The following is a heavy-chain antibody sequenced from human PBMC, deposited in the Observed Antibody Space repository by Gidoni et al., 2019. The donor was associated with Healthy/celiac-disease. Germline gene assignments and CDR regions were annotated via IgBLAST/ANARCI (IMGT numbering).Heavy chain of an antibody. CDR2: ISSSSSYI. CDR1: GFPFSRSS. V-gene: IGHV3-21*01. Sequence: EVQLVESGGGLVKPGGSLRLSGAASGFPFSRSSMNWVRPAPGKGLEWVSSISSSSSYIYYADSVKGRFTISRDNAKNSLYLQMNSLRAEDTAVYYCARDTNPLNDYGDSGAVFDYWGQGTLVTVSS. CDR3: ARDTNPLNDYGDSGAVFDY. J-gene: IGHJ4*02. D-gene: IGHD4-17*01.